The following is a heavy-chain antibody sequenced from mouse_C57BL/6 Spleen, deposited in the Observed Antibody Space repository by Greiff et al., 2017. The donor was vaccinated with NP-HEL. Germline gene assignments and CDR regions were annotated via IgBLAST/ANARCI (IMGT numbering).Heavy chain of an antibody. D-gene: IGHD1-1*01. CDR3: ARYYYGSSYEHWYFDV. V-gene: IGHV1-55*01. J-gene: IGHJ1*03. CDR1: GYTFTSYW. CDR2: IYPGSGST. Sequence: QVQLKQPGAELVKPGASVKMSCKASGYTFTSYWITWVKQRPGQGLEWIGDIYPGSGSTNYNEKFKSKATLTVDTSSSTAYMQLSSLTSEDSAVYYCARYYYGSSYEHWYFDVWGTGTTVTVSS.